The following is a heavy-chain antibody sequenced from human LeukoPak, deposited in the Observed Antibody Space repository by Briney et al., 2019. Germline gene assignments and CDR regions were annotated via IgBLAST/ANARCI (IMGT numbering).Heavy chain of an antibody. CDR1: GFTFSSYS. V-gene: IGHV3-48*04. CDR2: ISSSSSTI. CDR3: ARGSPYYYDSSGTDGY. D-gene: IGHD3-22*01. Sequence: GGSLRLSCAASGFTFSSYSMNWVRQAPGKGLEWVSYISSSSSTIYYADSVKGRFTISRDNAKNSLYLQMNSLRAEDTAVYYCARGSPYYYDSSGTDGYWGQGTLVTVSS. J-gene: IGHJ4*02.